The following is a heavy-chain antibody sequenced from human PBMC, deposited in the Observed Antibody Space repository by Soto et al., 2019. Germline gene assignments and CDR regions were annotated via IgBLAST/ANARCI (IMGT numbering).Heavy chain of an antibody. CDR3: ARLLSAALFSYDL. J-gene: IGHJ5*02. V-gene: IGHV2-5*01. CDR2: SYWNDDK. D-gene: IGHD1-26*01. Sequence: KESGPTLVKPTQTLTLTCTLSGFSHSTSGVAVGWIRQPPGQALECLGHSYWNDDKYYSTSLKSRLSLSKDTSKNKLVLTMTNVDPLDTGTYYCARLLSAALFSYDLCGHGNLVTVSA. CDR1: GFSHSTSGVA.